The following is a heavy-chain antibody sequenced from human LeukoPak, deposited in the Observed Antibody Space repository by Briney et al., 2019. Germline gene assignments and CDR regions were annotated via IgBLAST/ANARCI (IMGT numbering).Heavy chain of an antibody. D-gene: IGHD5-18*01. Sequence: GGSLRLSCAASGFTFSSYGMHWVRQAPGKGLEWVAVISYDGSNKYYADSVKGRFTISRDNSKNTLYLQMNSLRAEDTAMYYFAKLGPTTMVNCYWGHGTLVTVSS. CDR3: AKLGPTTMVNCY. J-gene: IGHJ4*03. CDR2: ISYDGSNK. CDR1: GFTFSSYG. V-gene: IGHV3-30*18.